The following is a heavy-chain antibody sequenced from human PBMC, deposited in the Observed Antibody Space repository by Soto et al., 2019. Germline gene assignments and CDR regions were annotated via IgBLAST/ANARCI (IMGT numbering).Heavy chain of an antibody. CDR3: AKGDGSVSYYAAT. D-gene: IGHD3-10*01. CDR2: ISGSGDRT. Sequence: EVQLLESGGALVQPGGSLRLSCAASGFTFSSYAMTWVRQVPGTGLEWVSAISGSGDRTYYADSVRGRFTISRDNFRNTLYLQMNGLRAEDTALYYCAKGDGSVSYYAATWGQGTLVTVSS. CDR1: GFTFSSYA. V-gene: IGHV3-23*01. J-gene: IGHJ5*02.